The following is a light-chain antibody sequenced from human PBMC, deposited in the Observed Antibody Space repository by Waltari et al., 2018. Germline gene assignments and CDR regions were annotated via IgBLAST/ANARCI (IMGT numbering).Light chain of an antibody. CDR1: QSILYHSNDKNY. V-gene: IGKV4-1*01. CDR3: QQYYSSRT. Sequence: DIVMTQSPDFLAVSLGERATINCKSSQSILYHSNDKNYLAWYQQKPGQPPKLLVYWASTRESGVPDRFSGSGSGTDFTLTINSLQAEDVAVYYCQQYYSSRTFGQGTKVEIK. J-gene: IGKJ1*01. CDR2: WAS.